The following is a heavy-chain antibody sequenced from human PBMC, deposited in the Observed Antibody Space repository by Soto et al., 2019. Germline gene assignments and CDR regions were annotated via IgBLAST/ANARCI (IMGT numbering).Heavy chain of an antibody. D-gene: IGHD6-13*01. CDR3: ARDLTTATGAFDY. Sequence: VPLVESGGGLVKPGGSLRLSCAASGFSLRSYSMNWVRQAPGKGLEWVSSISSSSNNIYYADSVKGRFTISRDNAKNSLFLQVNSLRDEDTAVYFCARDLTTATGAFDYWGQGTLVTVSS. J-gene: IGHJ4*02. CDR2: ISSSSNNI. V-gene: IGHV3-21*01. CDR1: GFSLRSYS.